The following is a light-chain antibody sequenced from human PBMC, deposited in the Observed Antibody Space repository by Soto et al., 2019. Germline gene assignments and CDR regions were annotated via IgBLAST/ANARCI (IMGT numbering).Light chain of an antibody. CDR1: SSDVGRYNY. J-gene: IGLJ1*01. Sequence: SALTQPPSASGSPGQSVTISCTGTSSDVGRYNYVSWYQQHPGKTPKLIIYEVTKRPSGVPDRFSASKSANTASLTVSGLQAEDEADYYCSAHAGSNPFYVFGSGTKLTVL. CDR2: EVT. CDR3: SAHAGSNPFYV. V-gene: IGLV2-8*01.